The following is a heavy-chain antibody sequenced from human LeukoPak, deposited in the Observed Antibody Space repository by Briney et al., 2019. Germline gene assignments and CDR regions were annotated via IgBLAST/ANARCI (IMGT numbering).Heavy chain of an antibody. D-gene: IGHD3-10*01. Sequence: GGSLRLSCAASGFTFSSYAMHWVRQAPGKGLEYVSAISSNGGGTYYANSVKGRFTISRDNSKNTLYLQMGSLRAEDMAVYYCARGALELYYDGSGSYLYTYSFDYWGQGTLVTVSS. V-gene: IGHV3-64*01. J-gene: IGHJ4*02. CDR3: ARGALELYYDGSGSYLYTYSFDY. CDR1: GFTFSSYA. CDR2: ISSNGGGT.